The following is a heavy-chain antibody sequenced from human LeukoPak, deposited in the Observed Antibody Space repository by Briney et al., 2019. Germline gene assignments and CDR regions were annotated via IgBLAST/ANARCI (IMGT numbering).Heavy chain of an antibody. CDR2: IKQDGSAK. V-gene: IGHV3-7*03. D-gene: IGHD2-15*01. CDR1: GFTFSRHW. J-gene: IGHJ4*02. Sequence: GGSLRLSRAASGFTFSRHWMYWVRQAPGKGLEWVANIKQDGSAKPYVDSVKGRFTISRDNAKNSLFLQMNSMRAEDTAVYYCARDNGWSADFWGQGTLVTVSS. CDR3: ARDNGWSADF.